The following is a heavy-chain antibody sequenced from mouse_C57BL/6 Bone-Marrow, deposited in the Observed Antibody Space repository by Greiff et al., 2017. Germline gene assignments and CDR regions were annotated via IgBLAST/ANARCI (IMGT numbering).Heavy chain of an antibody. D-gene: IGHD1-1*01. CDR2: IYPGDSDT. J-gene: IGHJ1*03. V-gene: IGHV1-80*01. Sequence: VQLQQSGAELVKPGASVKISCKASGYAFSSYWMNWVKQRPGKGLEWIGQIYPGDSDTNYNGKFKGKATLTADKSSSTAYMQLSSLTSEDSAVYFCARSRNTAVGATRYFDVRGTGTTVTVST. CDR1: GYAFSSYW. CDR3: ARSRNTAVGATRYFDV.